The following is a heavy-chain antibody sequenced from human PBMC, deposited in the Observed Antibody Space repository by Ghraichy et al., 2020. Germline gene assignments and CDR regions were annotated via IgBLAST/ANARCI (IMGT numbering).Heavy chain of an antibody. V-gene: IGHV4-59*08. CDR1: GGSISSYY. D-gene: IGHD3-22*01. CDR2: LYYSGST. J-gene: IGHJ6*03. Sequence: SETLSLTCTVSGGSISSYYWSWIRQPPGKGLEWIGYLYYSGSTNYNPSLKSRVTISVDTSKNQFSLKLSSVTAADTAVYYCARISNDYYDSSGYYYYYYYMDVWGKGTTVTVYS. CDR3: ARISNDYYDSSGYYYYYYYMDV.